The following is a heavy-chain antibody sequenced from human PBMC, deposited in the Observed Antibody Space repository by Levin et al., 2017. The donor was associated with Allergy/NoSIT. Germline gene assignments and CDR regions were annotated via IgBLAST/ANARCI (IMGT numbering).Heavy chain of an antibody. V-gene: IGHV3-66*02. Sequence: GASVKVSCAASGFTVSSNYMSWVRQAPGKGLEWVSVIYSGGSTYYADSVKGRFTISRDNSKNTLYLQMNSLRAEDTAVYYCASQDPMVRGVIYYWGQGTLVTVSS. CDR3: ASQDPMVRGVIYY. J-gene: IGHJ4*02. CDR1: GFTVSSNY. CDR2: IYSGGST. D-gene: IGHD3-10*01.